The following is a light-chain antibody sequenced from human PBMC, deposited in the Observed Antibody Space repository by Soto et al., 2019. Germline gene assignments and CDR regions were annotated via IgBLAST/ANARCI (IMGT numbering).Light chain of an antibody. CDR1: QSVSSN. CDR2: GAS. J-gene: IGKJ4*01. V-gene: IGKV3-15*01. CDR3: QQYNKWPLT. Sequence: EIVMTQSPATLSVSPEERATLSCRASQSVSSNLAWYQQKPGQAPRLLIYGASTRATGIPATFSGSGSGTEFTLSISSLQSEDFAVYYCQQYNKWPLTFGGGTKVEIK.